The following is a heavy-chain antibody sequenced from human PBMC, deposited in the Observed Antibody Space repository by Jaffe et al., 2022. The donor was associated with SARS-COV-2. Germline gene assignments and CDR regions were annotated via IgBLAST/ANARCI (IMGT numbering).Heavy chain of an antibody. CDR2: IIPILGIA. D-gene: IGHD3-16*02. Sequence: QVQLVQSGAEVKKPGSSVKVSCKASGGTFSSYTISWVRQAPGQGLEWMGRIIPILGIANYAQKFQGRVTITADKSTSTAYMELSSLRSEDTAVYYCARDATDDYVWGSYHDYWGQGTLVTVSS. J-gene: IGHJ4*02. CDR1: GGTFSSYT. V-gene: IGHV1-69*08. CDR3: ARDATDDYVWGSYHDY.